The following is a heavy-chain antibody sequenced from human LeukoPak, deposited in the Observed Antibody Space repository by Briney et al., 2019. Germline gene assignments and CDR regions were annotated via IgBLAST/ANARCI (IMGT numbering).Heavy chain of an antibody. Sequence: PGGSLRLSCAASGFTFSSYGMHWVRQAPGMGLEWVAFIRYDGSNKYYADSVKGRFTISRDNSKNTLYLQMNSLRAEDTAVYYCAKDQYYDSSGPDAFDIWGQGTMVTVSS. D-gene: IGHD3-22*01. V-gene: IGHV3-30*02. CDR2: IRYDGSNK. CDR3: AKDQYYDSSGPDAFDI. CDR1: GFTFSSYG. J-gene: IGHJ3*02.